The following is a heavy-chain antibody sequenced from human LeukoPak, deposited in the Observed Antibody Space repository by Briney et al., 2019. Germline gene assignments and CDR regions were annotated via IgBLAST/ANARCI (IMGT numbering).Heavy chain of an antibody. J-gene: IGHJ6*02. CDR2: INPSGGST. CDR1: GYTFTSYY. V-gene: IGHV1-46*01. CDR3: ARVPAYTVQENYYGMGV. D-gene: IGHD2-2*02. Sequence: GASVKVSCKASGYTFTSYYMHWVRQAPGQGLEWMGIINPSGGSTSYAQKFQGRVTMTRDTSTSTVYMELSSLRSEDTAVYYCARVPAYTVQENYYGMGVWGQGTTGNVSS.